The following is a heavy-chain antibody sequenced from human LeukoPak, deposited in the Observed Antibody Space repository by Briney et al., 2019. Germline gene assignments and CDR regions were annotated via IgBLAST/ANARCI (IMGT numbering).Heavy chain of an antibody. CDR2: TGNKANSLTA. Sequence: GGSLRLSCAASGFTFSDHYMDWVRQAPGKGLEWVGRTGNKANSLTAEYAASVRGRFTISRDDSKNSLYLQMNSLKTEDTAVYYCARVGYAVYYFDYWGQGTLVTVSS. V-gene: IGHV3-72*01. D-gene: IGHD1-1*01. CDR1: GFTFSDHY. CDR3: ARVGYAVYYFDY. J-gene: IGHJ4*02.